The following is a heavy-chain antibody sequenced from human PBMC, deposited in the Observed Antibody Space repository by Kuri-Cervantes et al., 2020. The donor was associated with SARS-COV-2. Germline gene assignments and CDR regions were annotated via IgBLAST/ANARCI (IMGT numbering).Heavy chain of an antibody. J-gene: IGHJ6*03. V-gene: IGHV3-23*01. CDR3: AKVVTNWNSLSPYYMDV. CDR1: GFTFSSYA. D-gene: IGHD1-1*01. Sequence: GESLKISCAASGFTFSSYAMSWVRQAPGKGLEWVSAISGSGGSTYYADSVKGRFTISRDNSKNTLYLQMNSLRAEDTAVYYCAKVVTNWNSLSPYYMDVWGKGTTVTVSS. CDR2: ISGSGGST.